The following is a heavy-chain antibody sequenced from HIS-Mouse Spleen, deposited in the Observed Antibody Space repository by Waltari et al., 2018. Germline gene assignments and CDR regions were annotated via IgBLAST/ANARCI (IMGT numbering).Heavy chain of an antibody. D-gene: IGHD6-6*01. CDR1: GGSISSSSYY. CDR3: ARGGAKIAARQDYYYYGMDV. Sequence: QLQLQESGPGLVKPSETLSLTCTVSGGSISSSSYYWGWIRQPPGKGLEWIGSINYSGSTYYNPSLKSRVTISVDTSKNQFSLKLSSVTAADTAVYYCARGGAKIAARQDYYYYGMDVWGQGTTVTVSS. V-gene: IGHV4-39*07. J-gene: IGHJ6*02. CDR2: INYSGST.